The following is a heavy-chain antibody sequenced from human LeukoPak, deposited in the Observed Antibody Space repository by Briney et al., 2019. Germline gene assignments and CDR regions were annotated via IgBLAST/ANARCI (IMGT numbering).Heavy chain of an antibody. CDR3: ARVWERANAFDI. CDR2: ISSSGSTI. J-gene: IGHJ3*02. D-gene: IGHD1-26*01. Sequence: GGSLRLSCAASGFTFSDYYMSWIRQAPGKGLEWVAYISSSGSTIYYADSVKGRFTISRDNAKNSLYLQMNSLRAEGTAVYYCARVWERANAFDIWGQGTIVTGSS. CDR1: GFTFSDYY. V-gene: IGHV3-11*01.